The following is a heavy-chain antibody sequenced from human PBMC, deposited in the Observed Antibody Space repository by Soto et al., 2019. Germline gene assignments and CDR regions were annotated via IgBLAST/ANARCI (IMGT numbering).Heavy chain of an antibody. CDR1: GGSISISTYY. Sequence: QLQLQESGPGLVKPSETLSLTCTVSGGSISISTYYWIWIRQPPGKGLEWIGSVYYSGDTNYNPSLRSRVTVSSDTSKNQFSLRLSSVTAADTAVYYCAGAHQSTVSPYYYYYLDVWGKGTTVSVSS. CDR3: AGAHQSTVSPYYYYYLDV. D-gene: IGHD4-4*01. V-gene: IGHV4-39*01. CDR2: VYYSGDT. J-gene: IGHJ6*03.